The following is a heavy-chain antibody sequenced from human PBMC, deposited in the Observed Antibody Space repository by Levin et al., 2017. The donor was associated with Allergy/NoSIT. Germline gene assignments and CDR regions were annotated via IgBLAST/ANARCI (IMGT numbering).Heavy chain of an antibody. V-gene: IGHV3-33*01. CDR2: IWYDGSNK. J-gene: IGHJ4*02. CDR1: GFTFSSYG. CDR3: ATADTFYSGYDRGPFDY. Sequence: GGSLRLSCAASGFTFSSYGMHWVRQAPGKGLEWVAVIWYDGSNKYYADSVKGRFTISRDNSKNTLYLQMNSLRAEDTAVYYCATADTFYSGYDRGPFDYWGQGTLVTVSS. D-gene: IGHD5-12*01.